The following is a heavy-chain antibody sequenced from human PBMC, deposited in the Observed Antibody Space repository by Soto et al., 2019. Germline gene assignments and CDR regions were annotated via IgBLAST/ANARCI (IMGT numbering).Heavy chain of an antibody. Sequence: EVQLVESGGGLVKPGGSLRLSCAASGFTFSNAWMSWVRQAPGKGLEWVGRIKSKTDGGTTDYAAPVKGRFTISRDDSKNTLYLQMNSLKTEDTAVYYCNSIAAAGHLTDYYYYYGMDVWGQGTTVTVSS. D-gene: IGHD6-13*01. J-gene: IGHJ6*02. CDR3: NSIAAAGHLTDYYYYYGMDV. V-gene: IGHV3-15*01. CDR2: IKSKTDGGTT. CDR1: GFTFSNAW.